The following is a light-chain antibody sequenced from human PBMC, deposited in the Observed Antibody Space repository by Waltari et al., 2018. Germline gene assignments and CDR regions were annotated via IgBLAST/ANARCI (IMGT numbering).Light chain of an antibody. CDR3: AVWDDTVSGYV. V-gene: IGLV1-36*01. CDR1: SSNRGKKA. Sequence: QSVVTQPPSVSEAPKQRVTISCSGSSSNRGKKAAKGYQQLPGKSTNLLIYYDDLLSSGFSDRFSGSKSGTSASLAISGLQSEDEADYYCAVWDDTVSGYVFGSGTKVTVL. CDR2: YDD. J-gene: IGLJ1*01.